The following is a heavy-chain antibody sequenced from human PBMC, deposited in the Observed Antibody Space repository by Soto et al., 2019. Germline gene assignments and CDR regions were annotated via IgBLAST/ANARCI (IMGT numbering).Heavy chain of an antibody. CDR1: GFTFSSYS. D-gene: IGHD6-6*01. Sequence: GGSLRLSCAASGFTFSSYSMNWVRQAPGKGLEWVLSISSSSSYIYYADSVKGRFTISRDNAKNSLYLQMNSLRAEDTAVYYCARAGFILSSSSVYWGQGTLVTVSS. CDR2: ISSSSSYI. V-gene: IGHV3-21*01. CDR3: ARAGFILSSSSVY. J-gene: IGHJ4*02.